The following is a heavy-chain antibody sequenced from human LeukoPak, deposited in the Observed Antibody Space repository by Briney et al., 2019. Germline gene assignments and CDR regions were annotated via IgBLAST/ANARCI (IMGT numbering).Heavy chain of an antibody. CDR2: INRGCSST. D-gene: IGHD1-14*01. CDR1: GFTFSTYW. J-gene: IGHJ4*02. V-gene: IGHV3-74*01. Sequence: GGSLRLSCAASGFTFSTYWMHWVRQVPGKGLVWVSRINRGCSSTSYADSVKGRFTISRDNAKNTLYLQMDSLRAEDAAVYYCARSNQAGDYGGQETLVSVSS. CDR3: ARSNQAGDY.